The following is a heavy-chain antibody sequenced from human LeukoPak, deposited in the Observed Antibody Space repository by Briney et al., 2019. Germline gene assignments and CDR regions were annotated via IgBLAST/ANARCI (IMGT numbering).Heavy chain of an antibody. CDR2: FDPEDGET. V-gene: IGHV1-24*01. CDR1: GYTLTELS. J-gene: IGHJ2*01. Sequence: ASVKVSCKVSGYTLTELSMHWVRQAPGKGLEWMGGFDPEDGETIYAQKFQGRVTMTEDTSTDTAYMELSSLRSEDTAVYYCATGGVNCGGDCYSRYFDLWGRGTQVTVSS. CDR3: ATGGVNCGGDCYSRYFDL. D-gene: IGHD2-21*02.